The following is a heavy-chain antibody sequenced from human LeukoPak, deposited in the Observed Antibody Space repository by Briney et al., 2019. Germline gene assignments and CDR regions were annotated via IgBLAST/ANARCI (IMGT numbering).Heavy chain of an antibody. Sequence: GASVKVSCKASGYTFTDYYMHWVRQAPGQGLEWMGWINPNSGGTDYAQKFQGRVTMTRDTSISTAYMELSRLRSDDTAVYYCARDHCSANSCYEDYYNGLDVWGQGTTVTVSS. CDR2: INPNSGGT. D-gene: IGHD2-2*01. CDR3: ARDHCSANSCYEDYYNGLDV. J-gene: IGHJ6*02. V-gene: IGHV1-2*02. CDR1: GYTFTDYY.